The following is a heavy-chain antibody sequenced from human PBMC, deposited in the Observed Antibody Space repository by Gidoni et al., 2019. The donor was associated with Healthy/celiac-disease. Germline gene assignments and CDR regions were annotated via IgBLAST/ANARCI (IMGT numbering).Heavy chain of an antibody. CDR2: ISYDGSNK. CDR1: GFPFSSYG. J-gene: IGHJ4*02. V-gene: IGHV3-30*18. Sequence: QVQLVESGGGVVQPGRSLRLSCAASGFPFSSYGMHWVRQAPGKGLEWVAVISYDGSNKYYADSVKGRFTISRDNSKNTLYLQMNSLRAEDTAVYYCAKEGVGWEPYFDYWGQGTLVTVSS. D-gene: IGHD1-26*01. CDR3: AKEGVGWEPYFDY.